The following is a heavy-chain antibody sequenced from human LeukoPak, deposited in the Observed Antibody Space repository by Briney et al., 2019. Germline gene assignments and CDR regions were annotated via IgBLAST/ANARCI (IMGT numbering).Heavy chain of an antibody. CDR3: ARAGVYYDSSGYYDY. V-gene: IGHV1-2*02. CDR1: GYTFTGYY. CDR2: INPNSGGT. Sequence: ASVKVSCKASGYTFTGYYIHWVRQAPGQGLEWMGWINPNSGGTNYAQKFQGRVTMTRDTSISTAYMELSRVRSDDTAVYFCARAGVYYDSSGYYDYWGQGTLVTVSS. D-gene: IGHD3-22*01. J-gene: IGHJ4*02.